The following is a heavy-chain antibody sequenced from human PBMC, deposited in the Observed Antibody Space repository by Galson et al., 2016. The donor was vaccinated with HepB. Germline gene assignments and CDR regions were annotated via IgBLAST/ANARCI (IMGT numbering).Heavy chain of an antibody. CDR1: GYTFSSFD. CDR3: VRGRMTSSASWAYGMDV. Sequence: SCKASGYTFSSFDIHWVRQATGQGLEWLGWMSPNSVNTGYAQNFHGRVAMTRDTSISTAYLELSSLRSEDTAVYYCVRGRMTSSASWAYGMDVRGKGTTVIVSS. CDR2: MSPNSVNT. D-gene: IGHD1-14*01. V-gene: IGHV1-8*02. J-gene: IGHJ6*04.